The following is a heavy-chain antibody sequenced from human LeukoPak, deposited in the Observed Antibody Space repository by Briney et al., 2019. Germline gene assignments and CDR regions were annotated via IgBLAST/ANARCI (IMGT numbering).Heavy chain of an antibody. Sequence: GASVKVSCKASGYTFSNYGITWARQAPGQGLEYMGWISASDGTTKYAQKVQGRVTMTTDTSTNTACMELRSLTSDDTAVYYCARCGAAVTTHFSHWGQGTLVTVSS. CDR1: GYTFSNYG. CDR3: ARCGAAVTTHFSH. V-gene: IGHV1-18*01. J-gene: IGHJ4*02. D-gene: IGHD4-17*01. CDR2: ISASDGTT.